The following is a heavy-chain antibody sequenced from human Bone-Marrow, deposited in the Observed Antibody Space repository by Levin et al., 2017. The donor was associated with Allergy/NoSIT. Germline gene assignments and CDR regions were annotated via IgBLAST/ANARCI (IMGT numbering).Heavy chain of an antibody. CDR2: IGRTANVI. V-gene: IGHV3-11*01. J-gene: IGHJ3*01. D-gene: IGHD4/OR15-4a*01. CDR1: GFTFSDYY. CDR3: ARRKFAGAVGALADG. Sequence: PGGSLRLSCAASGFTFSDYYMSWLRPVPGKGLEWVSYIGRTANVIYYADSVKGRFSISRDNATNALFLDLNSLRDDDTALYFCARRKFAGAVGALADGWGQGTMVTVPS.